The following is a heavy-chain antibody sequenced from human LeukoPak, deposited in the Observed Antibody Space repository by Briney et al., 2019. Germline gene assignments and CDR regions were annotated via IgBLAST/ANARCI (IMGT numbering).Heavy chain of an antibody. D-gene: IGHD6-19*01. Sequence: ASVRVSCKVSGETLPELSIHWVRQAPGEGLEWMGVFDALDDKTIHAQKFQGRVIMSVDSSTNTAHMELNSLKSDDTAVYYCATDGSSAWYEDYWGQGTLVIVSS. CDR3: ATDGSSAWYEDY. V-gene: IGHV1-24*01. J-gene: IGHJ4*02. CDR1: GETLPELS. CDR2: FDALDDKT.